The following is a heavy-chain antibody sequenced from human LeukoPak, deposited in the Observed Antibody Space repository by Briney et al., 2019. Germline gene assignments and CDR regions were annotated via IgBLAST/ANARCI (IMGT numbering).Heavy chain of an antibody. CDR3: ARGRSIAARPGFSYYYYGMDV. V-gene: IGHV4-34*01. D-gene: IGHD6-6*01. Sequence: SETLSLTCAVYGGSFRGFYWSWIRQPPGKGLEWIGEINHSGSTNYSPSLKSRVTISVDTSKNQFSLKLSSVTAADTAVYYCARGRSIAARPGFSYYYYGMDVWGQGTTVTVSS. J-gene: IGHJ6*02. CDR1: GGSFRGFY. CDR2: INHSGST.